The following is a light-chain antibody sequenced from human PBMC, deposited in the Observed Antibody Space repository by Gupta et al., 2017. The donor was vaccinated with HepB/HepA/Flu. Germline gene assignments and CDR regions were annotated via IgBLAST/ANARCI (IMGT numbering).Light chain of an antibody. V-gene: IGLV1-40*01. CDR1: NSNIGAGND. CDR3: QSFDYSLSRWV. Sequence: QSVLTQPPSVSGAPGHGITISWKGSNSNIGAGNDVHWYHQLTGKDPKLRSLENSNRPSGVPDRFSGYRSGTSDSLAITGLQAEDEADDYCQSFDYSLSRWVFGGGTKLTVL. CDR2: ENS. J-gene: IGLJ3*02.